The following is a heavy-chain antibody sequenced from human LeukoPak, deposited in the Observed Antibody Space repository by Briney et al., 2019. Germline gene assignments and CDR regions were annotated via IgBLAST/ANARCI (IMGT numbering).Heavy chain of an antibody. Sequence: NPGGSLRLSCAASGFTFSSYSMNWVRQAPGKGLEWVSSISSSSSYIYYADSVKGRFTISRDNAKNSLYLQMNSLRAEDTAVYYCARDHPETYYDFWSGYYDNWFDPWGQGTLVTVSS. D-gene: IGHD3-3*01. CDR2: ISSSSSYI. J-gene: IGHJ5*02. CDR1: GFTFSSYS. CDR3: ARDHPETYYDFWSGYYDNWFDP. V-gene: IGHV3-21*01.